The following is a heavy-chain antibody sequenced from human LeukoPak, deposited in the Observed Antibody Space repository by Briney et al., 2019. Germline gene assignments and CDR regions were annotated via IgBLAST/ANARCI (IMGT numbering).Heavy chain of an antibody. D-gene: IGHD3-9*01. CDR2: ISWNSGSI. V-gene: IGHV3-9*01. J-gene: IGHJ4*02. CDR1: GFTFDDYA. Sequence: GGSLRLSCAASGFTFDDYAMHWVRHAPGKGLEWVSGISWNSGSIGYADSVKGRFTISRDNAMNSLYLQMNSLRAEDTVLYYCAKAPYYDILTGPPFDYWGQGTLVTVSS. CDR3: AKAPYYDILTGPPFDY.